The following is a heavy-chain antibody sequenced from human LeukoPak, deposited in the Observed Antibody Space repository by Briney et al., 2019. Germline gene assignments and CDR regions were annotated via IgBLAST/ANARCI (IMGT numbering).Heavy chain of an antibody. V-gene: IGHV3-48*02. Sequence: GGSLRLSCAASGFTFSSYNVNWVRQAPGKGLEWVAYISSSSSPIYYADSVKGQFAISRDNANNSVFLQMNSLRDEDTAVYYCARDRSYGLDYWGQGTLVTVSS. D-gene: IGHD5-18*01. CDR2: ISSSSSPI. CDR1: GFTFSSYN. CDR3: ARDRSYGLDY. J-gene: IGHJ4*02.